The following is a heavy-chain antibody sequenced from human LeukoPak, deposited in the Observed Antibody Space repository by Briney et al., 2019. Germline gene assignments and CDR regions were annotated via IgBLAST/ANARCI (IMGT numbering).Heavy chain of an antibody. CDR1: GFTFSDYS. D-gene: IGHD2-2*01. CDR2: ISGSSSTK. V-gene: IGHV3-48*02. Sequence: GGSLRLSCAASGFTFSDYSMNWVRQAPGKGLEWVSYISGSSSTKYYADSVKGRFTISRDNAKNSLSLQMNSLRDNDTAVYYCARPYCSSTSCYWYYGMDVWGQGTTVTVSS. CDR3: ARPYCSSTSCYWYYGMDV. J-gene: IGHJ6*02.